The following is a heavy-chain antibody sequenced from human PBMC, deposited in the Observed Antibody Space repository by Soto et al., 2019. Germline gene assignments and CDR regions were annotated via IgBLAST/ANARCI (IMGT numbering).Heavy chain of an antibody. CDR2: ISYDGSNK. D-gene: IGHD3-3*01. CDR1: GFTFSSYA. CDR3: ARDPRLLRFLEWLDYYYGMDV. Sequence: QVQLVESGGGVGQPGRSLRLSCAASGFTFSSYAMHWVRQAPGKGLEWVAGISYDGSNKYYADSVKGRFTIARDNYKNTLYLQMNSLRAEDTAVYYCARDPRLLRFLEWLDYYYGMDVWGQGTTVTVSS. V-gene: IGHV3-30-3*01. J-gene: IGHJ6*02.